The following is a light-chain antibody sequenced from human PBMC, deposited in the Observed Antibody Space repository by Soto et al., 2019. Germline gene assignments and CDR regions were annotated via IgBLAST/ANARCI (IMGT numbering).Light chain of an antibody. J-gene: IGKJ1*01. CDR2: DSA. Sequence: ETILTQSPGTLALSPGERATLSCRASQTIFNKYIAWYQQRPGQAVTLLIYDSATRATGISERFSGSGSGTDFTLTISRVEPEDFAVYSCQHYDGSPRTFGQGTKVEVK. V-gene: IGKV3-20*01. CDR1: QTIFNKY. CDR3: QHYDGSPRT.